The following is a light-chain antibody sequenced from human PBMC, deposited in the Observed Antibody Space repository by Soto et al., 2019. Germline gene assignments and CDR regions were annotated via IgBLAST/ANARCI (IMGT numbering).Light chain of an antibody. CDR3: QQYNSYWT. Sequence: DSQMTQSPSTLSASLGDRVTITCRASQSISSWLAWYQQKPGKAPKLLIYDASSLESGVPSRFSGSGSGTEFTLTISSLQPDDFATYYCQQYNSYWTFGQGTKVDIK. J-gene: IGKJ1*01. CDR2: DAS. CDR1: QSISSW. V-gene: IGKV1-5*01.